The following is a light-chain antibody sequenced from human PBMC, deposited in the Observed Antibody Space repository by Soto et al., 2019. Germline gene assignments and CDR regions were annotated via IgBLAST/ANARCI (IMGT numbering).Light chain of an antibody. Sequence: QAVVTQPASVSGSPGQSITISCTGTSSDVGGYNYVSWYQQHPGNGPKLLIFEVSNRPSGISTRFSGSKSGNTASLTISGLQAEDEADYYCSSYTISSAQEVVFGGGTKLTVL. CDR1: SSDVGGYNY. CDR3: SSYTISSAQEVV. J-gene: IGLJ2*01. CDR2: EVS. V-gene: IGLV2-14*01.